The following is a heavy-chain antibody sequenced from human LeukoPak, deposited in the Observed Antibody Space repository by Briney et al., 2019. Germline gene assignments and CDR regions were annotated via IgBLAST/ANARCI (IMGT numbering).Heavy chain of an antibody. J-gene: IGHJ5*02. CDR3: ASPALGQVTMKP. D-gene: IGHD3-22*01. CDR2: ISDSSSYI. Sequence: GVLRLSCAASGFTFSSYSMHWVRQAPGKGLERVSSISDSSSYIYYADSVKGRFTISRDNAKNSLYLRMNSLRAEDTAMYYCASPALGQVTMKPWGQGTLVTVSS. CDR1: GFTFSSYS. V-gene: IGHV3-21*01.